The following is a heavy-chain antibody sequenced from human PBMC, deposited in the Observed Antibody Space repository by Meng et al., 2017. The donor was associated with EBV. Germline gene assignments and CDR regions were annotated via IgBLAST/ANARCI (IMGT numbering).Heavy chain of an antibody. Sequence: HVQVVQSGAEVKKPGASVKVPCKASGYTFTSYGISWVRQAPGQGLEWMGWISAYNGNTNHAQKLQGRVTMTTDTSTSTAYMELRSLRSDDTAVYYCARVRTFGGVIPPDYWGQGTLVTVSS. J-gene: IGHJ4*02. V-gene: IGHV1-18*01. CDR3: ARVRTFGGVIPPDY. CDR2: ISAYNGNT. CDR1: GYTFTSYG. D-gene: IGHD3-16*02.